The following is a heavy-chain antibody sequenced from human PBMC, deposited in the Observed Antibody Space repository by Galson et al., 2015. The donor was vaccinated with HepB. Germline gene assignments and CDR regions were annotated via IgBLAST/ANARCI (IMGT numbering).Heavy chain of an antibody. Sequence: SLRLSCAASGFTFDDYTMHWVRQAPGKGLEWVSLISWDGGSTYYADSVKGRFTISKDNSKNSLYLQMNSLRTEDTALYYCAKDLYGKTYYDFWSGYYRGTLLIYGMDVWGQGTTVTVSS. CDR2: ISWDGGST. CDR3: AKDLYGKTYYDFWSGYYRGTLLIYGMDV. J-gene: IGHJ6*02. D-gene: IGHD3-3*01. V-gene: IGHV3-43*01. CDR1: GFTFDDYT.